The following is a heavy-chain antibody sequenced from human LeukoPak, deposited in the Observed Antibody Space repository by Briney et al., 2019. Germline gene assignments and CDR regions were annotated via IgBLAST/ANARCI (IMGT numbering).Heavy chain of an antibody. CDR3: AKSRARGYSYGNDFDY. D-gene: IGHD5-18*01. Sequence: PGGSLRLSCAASRFTVSNNYMSWVRQAPGKGLEWVSVIYSGGGTYYADSVKGRFTISRDNSKNTLYLQMNSLRAEDTAVYYCAKSRARGYSYGNDFDYWGQGTLVTVSS. CDR1: RFTVSNNY. J-gene: IGHJ4*02. CDR2: IYSGGGT. V-gene: IGHV3-53*05.